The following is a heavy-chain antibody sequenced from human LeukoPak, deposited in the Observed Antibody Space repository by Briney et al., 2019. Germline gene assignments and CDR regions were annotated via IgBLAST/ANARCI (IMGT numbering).Heavy chain of an antibody. J-gene: IGHJ6*02. D-gene: IGHD4-23*01. CDR3: ATRYGGNSYYYYGMDV. V-gene: IGHV1-2*02. CDR1: GYTFTGYY. CDR2: INPNSGDT. Sequence: GASVKVSCKASGYTFTGYYMHWVRQAPGQGLEWMGWINPNSGDTIYAQKFQGRVTMTEDTSTDTAYMELSSLRSEDTAVYYCATRYGGNSYYYYGMDVWGQGTTVTVSS.